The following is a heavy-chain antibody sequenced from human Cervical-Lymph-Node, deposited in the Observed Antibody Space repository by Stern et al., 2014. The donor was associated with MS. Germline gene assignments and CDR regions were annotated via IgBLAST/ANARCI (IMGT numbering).Heavy chain of an antibody. CDR2: IVVGSGNT. CDR3: AAEPMYYSDSVGAFDI. J-gene: IGHJ3*02. CDR1: GFTFTSSA. D-gene: IGHD3-22*01. V-gene: IGHV1-58*01. Sequence: KLVESGPEVKKPWTSVKVSCKASGFTFTSSAVQWVRQARGQRLAWIGWIVVGSGNTNYAQKFQERVTITRDMSSSTAFKELRSLRTEDTAVYYCAAEPMYYSDSVGAFDIWGQGTMVTVSS.